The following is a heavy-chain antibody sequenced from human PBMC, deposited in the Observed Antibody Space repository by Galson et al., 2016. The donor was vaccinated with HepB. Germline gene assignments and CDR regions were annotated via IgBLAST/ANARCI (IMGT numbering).Heavy chain of an antibody. CDR3: AADVTMSTVIPPDENYYGRDV. D-gene: IGHD4/OR15-4a*01. V-gene: IGHV3-7*01. J-gene: IGHJ6*04. CDR2: IKLDGSER. CDR1: GSNFSTFW. Sequence: SLTLSCAASGSNFSTFWMTCVRHASGKGLEWVAHIKLDGSERYYVASFRGRFTITRDNANNSVYLPMSRLRGYDTALYYCAADVTMSTVIPPDENYYGRDVWGKGTTVTVSS.